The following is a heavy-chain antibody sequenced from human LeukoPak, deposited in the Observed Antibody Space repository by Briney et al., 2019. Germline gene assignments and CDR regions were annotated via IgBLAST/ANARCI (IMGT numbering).Heavy chain of an antibody. CDR1: GYTFTSYD. V-gene: IGHV1-18*01. Sequence: ASAKVSCKASGYTFTSYDINWVRQAPGQGLEWMGWISAYNGNTNYAQKLQGRVTMTTDTSTSTAYMELRSLRSDDTAVYYCARPDYYDSSGYLNYWGQGTLVTVSS. D-gene: IGHD3-22*01. CDR2: ISAYNGNT. CDR3: ARPDYYDSSGYLNY. J-gene: IGHJ4*02.